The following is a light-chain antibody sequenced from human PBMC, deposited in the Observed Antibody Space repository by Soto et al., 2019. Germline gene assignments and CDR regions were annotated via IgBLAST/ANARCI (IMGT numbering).Light chain of an antibody. V-gene: IGKV3-20*01. CDR3: QQYGSSPGT. J-gene: IGKJ1*01. CDR2: DTS. CDR1: QSVRDRY. Sequence: EIVLTQSPGTLSLSPRERATLSCRASQSVRDRYLAWCQQKPGQAPSLLIYDTSTRATGVPDRFSGSGSGTDFALTISRVEPEDFAIYFCQQYGSSPGTFGQGTKVEI.